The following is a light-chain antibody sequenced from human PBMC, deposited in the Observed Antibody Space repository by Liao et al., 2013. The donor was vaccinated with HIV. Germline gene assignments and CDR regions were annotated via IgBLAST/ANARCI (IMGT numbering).Light chain of an antibody. CDR3: QVWDSSSHQGV. Sequence: SYVLTQPPSVTVAPGKTASITCGGDNIGSRSVHWYQLKSGQAPVLVIYSDNNRPSEIPERFSGSNSGNTATLTISRVEAGDEADYYCQVWDSSSHQGVFGGGTKLTVL. V-gene: IGLV3-21*04. CDR1: NIGSRS. CDR2: SDN. J-gene: IGLJ3*02.